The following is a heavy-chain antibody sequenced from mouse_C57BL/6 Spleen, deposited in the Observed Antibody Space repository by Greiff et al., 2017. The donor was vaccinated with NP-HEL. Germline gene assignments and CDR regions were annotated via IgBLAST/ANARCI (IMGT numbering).Heavy chain of an antibody. D-gene: IGHD1-1*01. J-gene: IGHJ2*01. Sequence: QVQLKQSGAELVKPGASVKISCKASGYAFSSYWMNWVKQRPGKGLEWIGQIYPGDGDTNYNGKFKGKATLTADKSSSTAYMQLSSLTSEDSAVYFCARDGSSETLFDYWGQGTTLTVSS. CDR2: IYPGDGDT. V-gene: IGHV1-80*01. CDR3: ARDGSSETLFDY. CDR1: GYAFSSYW.